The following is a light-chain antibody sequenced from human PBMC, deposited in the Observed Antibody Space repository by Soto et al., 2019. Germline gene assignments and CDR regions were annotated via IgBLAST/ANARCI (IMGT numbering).Light chain of an antibody. CDR1: SFKN. V-gene: IGLV2-14*03. CDR3: SSYSFTTSLYV. CDR2: DDS. J-gene: IGLJ1*01. Sequence: QSVLTQPASVSGSPGQSITISCTGTSFKNVSWYQQHPGQAPKLLIYDDSYRPSGISHRSSGSESACTASLTISALQAEDEADYYCSSYSFTTSLYVFGTGTKGTVL.